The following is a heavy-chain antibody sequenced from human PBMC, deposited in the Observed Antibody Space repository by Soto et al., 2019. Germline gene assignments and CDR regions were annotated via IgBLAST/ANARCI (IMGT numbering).Heavy chain of an antibody. CDR3: ARVHCSGGSCYSTGEVDWFDP. J-gene: IGHJ5*02. CDR1: GGSISSSNYY. V-gene: IGHV4-39*01. D-gene: IGHD2-15*01. CDR2: IYYSGST. Sequence: PSETLSLTCTVSGGSISSSNYYWGWIRQPPGKGLEWIGSIYYSGSTYYNPSLKSRVTISVDTSKNQFSLKLSSVTAADTAVYYCARVHCSGGSCYSTGEVDWFDPWGQGTLVTVSS.